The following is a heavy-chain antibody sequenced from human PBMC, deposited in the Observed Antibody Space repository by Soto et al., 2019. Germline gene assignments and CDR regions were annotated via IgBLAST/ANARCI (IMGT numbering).Heavy chain of an antibody. CDR2: ISSSSSYI. Sequence: GGSLRLSCAASGFTFSSYSMNWVRQAPGKGLEWVSSISSSSSYIYYADSVKGRFTISRDNAKNSLYLQMNSLRAEDTAVYYCARFPVDCYGYHRDLHSFPTRRSSDL. CDR1: GFTFSSYS. D-gene: IGHD2-21*02. V-gene: IGHV3-21*01. CDR3: ARFPVDCYGYHRDLHSFPTRRSSDL. J-gene: IGHJ2*01.